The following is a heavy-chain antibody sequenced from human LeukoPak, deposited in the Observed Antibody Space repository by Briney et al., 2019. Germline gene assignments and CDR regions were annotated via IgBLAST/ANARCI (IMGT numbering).Heavy chain of an antibody. V-gene: IGHV4-59*12. CDR3: ARDFSSSSSVYYYYYMDV. CDR1: GGSISSYY. CDR2: IYYSGST. Sequence: SETLSLTCTVSGGSISSYYWSWIRQPPGKGLEWIGYIYYSGSTNYNPSLKSRVTISLDTSKNQFSLKLSSVTAADTAIYYCARDFSSSSSVYYYYYMDVWGKGTTVTVSS. J-gene: IGHJ6*03. D-gene: IGHD6-6*01.